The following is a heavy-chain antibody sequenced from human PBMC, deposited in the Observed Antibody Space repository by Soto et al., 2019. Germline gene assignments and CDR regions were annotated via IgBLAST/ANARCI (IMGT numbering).Heavy chain of an antibody. Sequence: ASVKVSCKASGGTFSSYTISWVRQAPGQGLEWMGRIIPILGIANYAQKFQGRVTITADKSTSTAYMELSSLRSEDTAVYYCARVMSLVQYNWYGLDVWGQGTTVTVSS. CDR1: GGTFSSYT. CDR2: IIPILGIA. D-gene: IGHD1-1*01. CDR3: ARVMSLVQYNWYGLDV. V-gene: IGHV1-69*02. J-gene: IGHJ6*02.